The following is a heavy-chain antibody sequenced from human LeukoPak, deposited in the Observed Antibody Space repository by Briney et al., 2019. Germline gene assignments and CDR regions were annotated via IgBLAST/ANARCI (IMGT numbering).Heavy chain of an antibody. D-gene: IGHD3-22*01. V-gene: IGHV3-15*01. CDR1: GFTFSNAW. J-gene: IGHJ4*02. CDR3: TTAGMTYYYDSSGYYYADY. Sequence: GGSLRLSCAACGFTFSNAWMSWVRQAPGKGLEWVSRIKSKTDGGTTDYAAPVKGRFTISRDDSKNTLYLQMNSLKTEDTAVYYCTTAGMTYYYDSSGYYYADYWGQGTLVTVSS. CDR2: IKSKTDGGTT.